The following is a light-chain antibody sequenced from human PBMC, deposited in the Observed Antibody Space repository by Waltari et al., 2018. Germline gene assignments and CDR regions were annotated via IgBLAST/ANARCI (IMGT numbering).Light chain of an antibody. Sequence: QSVLTQPPPVSGAPGQRVPISCTGSRSNIGSYYHVYWCQNLPGTAPKALIYPNNTRPSGVLDRFSGSKSGASASLAITGLQAEDEADDYCQSFDSSLDGYVFGTGTKVTVL. CDR2: PNN. V-gene: IGLV1-40*01. CDR3: QSFDSSLDGYV. CDR1: RSNIGSYYH. J-gene: IGLJ1*01.